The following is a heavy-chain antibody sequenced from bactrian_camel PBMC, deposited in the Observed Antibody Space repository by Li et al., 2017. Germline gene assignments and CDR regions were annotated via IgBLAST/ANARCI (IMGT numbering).Heavy chain of an antibody. CDR3: VADFIPNAVPCTVARGRVRLGY. CDR2: IYTRGGLT. Sequence: VQLVESGGGSVQAGGSLRLSCSISEYTSFECMGWFRQAPEKEREGVAIIYTRGGLTAYADSVKGRFTISQDSAKNTIYLQMNSLKPEDTGMYYRVADFIPNAVPCTVARGRVRLGYWGQGTQVTVS. CDR1: EYTSFEC. J-gene: IGHJ6*01. D-gene: IGHD7*01. V-gene: IGHV3S63*01.